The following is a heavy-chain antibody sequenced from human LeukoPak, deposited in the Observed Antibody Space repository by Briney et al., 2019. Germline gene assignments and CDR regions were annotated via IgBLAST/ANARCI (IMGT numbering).Heavy chain of an antibody. D-gene: IGHD5-24*01. Sequence: PGGSLRLSCAASGFTFSSYAMHWVRQAPGKGLEYVSAINNDGSSTYYADSVKGRFTISRDNSKNTLYLQMNSLRAEDTAVYYCARGDGYNWGFEYYFDYWGQGTLVTVSS. CDR2: INNDGSST. J-gene: IGHJ4*02. CDR3: ARGDGYNWGFEYYFDY. V-gene: IGHV3-64*02. CDR1: GFTFSSYA.